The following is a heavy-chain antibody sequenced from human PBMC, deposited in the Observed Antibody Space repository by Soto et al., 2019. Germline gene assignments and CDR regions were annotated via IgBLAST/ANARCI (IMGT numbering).Heavy chain of an antibody. CDR1: GFTVSSNY. J-gene: IGHJ6*03. V-gene: IGHV3-53*04. D-gene: IGHD3-10*01. CDR2: IYSGGST. Sequence: GGSLRLSCAASGFTVSSNYMSWVRQAPGKGLEWVSVIYSGGSTYYADSVKGRFTISRHNSKNTLYLQMNSLRAEDTAVYYCARIDRGSMVRLRRGYYMDVWGKGTTVTVSS. CDR3: ARIDRGSMVRLRRGYYMDV.